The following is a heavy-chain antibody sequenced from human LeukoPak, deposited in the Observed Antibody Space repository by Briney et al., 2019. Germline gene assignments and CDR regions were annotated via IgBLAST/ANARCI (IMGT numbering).Heavy chain of an antibody. J-gene: IGHJ6*03. Sequence: PSETLSLTCTVSGGPISSYYWSWIQQPPGKGREWIGYIYYSGSTNYNPSLKSRVTISVDTSKNQFSLKLSSVTAADTAVYYCARDVVVVAATPSGPYYYMDVWGKGTTVTVSS. CDR3: ARDVVVVAATPSGPYYYMDV. D-gene: IGHD2-15*01. CDR1: GGPISSYY. CDR2: IYYSGST. V-gene: IGHV4-59*01.